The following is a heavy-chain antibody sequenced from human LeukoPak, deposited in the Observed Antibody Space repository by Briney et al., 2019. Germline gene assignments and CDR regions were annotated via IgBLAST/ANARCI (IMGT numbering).Heavy chain of an antibody. V-gene: IGHV3-23*01. J-gene: IGHJ5*02. D-gene: IGHD3-22*01. CDR2: ISGSGGST. CDR1: GLTFRSYA. CDR3: AKDLGDYYDSSGYRP. Sequence: GGSLRLSCAASGLTFRSYAMSWVRQAPGKGLEWVSAISGSGGSTYYADSVKGRFTISRDNSKNTLYLQMNSLRAEDTAVYYCAKDLGDYYDSSGYRPWGQRTLVTVSS.